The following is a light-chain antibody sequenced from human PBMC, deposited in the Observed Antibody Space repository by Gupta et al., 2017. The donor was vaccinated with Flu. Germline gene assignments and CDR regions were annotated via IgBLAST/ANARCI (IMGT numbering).Light chain of an antibody. CDR3: QQEVNIPIT. Sequence: DIVMTQSTDSLAVSLGERPTIHCKSSHSVLYSSKTKTYLAWYQQNPGQAPKLLIYWASTRESGVPDRFSGSGSGTDFTLTIRSLQAEDVAVYYCQQEVNIPITFGGGTKVDIK. CDR2: WAS. CDR1: HSVLYSSKTKTY. V-gene: IGKV4-1*01. J-gene: IGKJ4*01.